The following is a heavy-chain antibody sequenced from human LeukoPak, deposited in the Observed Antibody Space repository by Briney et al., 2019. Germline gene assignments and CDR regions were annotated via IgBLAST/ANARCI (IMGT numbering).Heavy chain of an antibody. CDR1: GGSISSSY. J-gene: IGHJ2*01. CDR2: IYTSGSP. CDR3: ASRTTVTTNCYFDL. D-gene: IGHD4-17*01. Sequence: PSETLSLTCTVSGGSISSSYWTWIRHPPGKGLGLIGYIYTSGSPNYNPSLSGRVTISLDQSKNQFSLKLSSVTAADTAVYYCASRTTVTTNCYFDLWGRGTLVTVSS. V-gene: IGHV4-4*09.